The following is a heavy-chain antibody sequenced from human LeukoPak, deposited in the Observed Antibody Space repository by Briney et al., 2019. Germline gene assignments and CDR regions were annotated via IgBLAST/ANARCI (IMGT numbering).Heavy chain of an antibody. CDR2: IKSKTDGGTT. V-gene: IGHV3-15*01. D-gene: IGHD6-13*01. Sequence: PGGSLRLSCAASGFTFSNAWMSWVRQAPGKGLEWVGRIKSKTDGGTTDYAAPVKGRFTISRDDSKNTLYLQMNSLRAEDTAVYYCAKDLLAAAGPNYYYYYMDVWGKGTTVTVSS. CDR1: GFTFSNAW. CDR3: AKDLLAAAGPNYYYYYMDV. J-gene: IGHJ6*03.